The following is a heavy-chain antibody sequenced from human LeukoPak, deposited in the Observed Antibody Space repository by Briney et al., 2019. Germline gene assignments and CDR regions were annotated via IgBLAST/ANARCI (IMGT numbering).Heavy chain of an antibody. J-gene: IGHJ4*02. CDR2: IYYSGST. V-gene: IGHV4-39*01. Sequence: SETLSLTCTVSGGSISSSSYYWGWIRQPPGEGLEWIGSIYYSGSTYYNPSLKSRVTISVDTSKNQFSLKLSSVTAADTAVYYCARHTRKMTTVTYFDYWGQGTLVTVSS. CDR1: GGSISSSSYY. CDR3: ARHTRKMTTVTYFDY. D-gene: IGHD4-17*01.